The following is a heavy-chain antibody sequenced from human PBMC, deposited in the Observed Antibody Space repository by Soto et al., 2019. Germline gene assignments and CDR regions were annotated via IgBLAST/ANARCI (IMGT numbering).Heavy chain of an antibody. CDR2: IYPGDSDT. CDR3: FVSRGDSYGAIDY. J-gene: IGHJ4*02. D-gene: IGHD2-21*02. V-gene: IGHV5-51*01. CDR1: GYSFTSYW. Sequence: AGESLKISCKGSGYSFTSYWIGWVRQMPGKGLEWMGIIYPGDSDTRYSPSFQGQVTISADKSISTAYLQWSSLKASDTAMYYCFVSRGDSYGAIDYWRQGTLVTVSS.